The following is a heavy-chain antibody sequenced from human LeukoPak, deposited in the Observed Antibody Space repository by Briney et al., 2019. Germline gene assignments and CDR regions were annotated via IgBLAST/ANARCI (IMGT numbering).Heavy chain of an antibody. V-gene: IGHV3-73*01. J-gene: IGHJ5*02. D-gene: IGHD6-6*01. CDR2: IRSKANSYAT. CDR3: TRPYSSSSGNWFDP. Sequence: GSLRLSCAASGFTFSGSAMHWVRQASGKGLEWVGRIRSKANSYATAYAASVKGRFTISRDDSKNTAYLQMNSLKTEDTAVYYCTRPYSSSSGNWFDPWGQGTLVTVSS. CDR1: GFTFSGSA.